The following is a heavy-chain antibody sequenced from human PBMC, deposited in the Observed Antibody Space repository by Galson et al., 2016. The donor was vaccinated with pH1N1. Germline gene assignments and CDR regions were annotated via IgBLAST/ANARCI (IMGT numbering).Heavy chain of an antibody. J-gene: IGHJ4*02. CDR3: ARGRVTTGFLEAYFDY. CDR2: IYYSGST. D-gene: IGHD4-17*01. CDR1: GGSISSHY. V-gene: IGHV4-59*11. Sequence: SETLSLTCTVSGGSISSHYWSWIRQPPGKGLEWIGYIYYSGSTNYNPSLKSRVTISVDTSKNQFSLKLSSVTAADTAVYYCARGRVTTGFLEAYFDYWGQGTLVTVSS.